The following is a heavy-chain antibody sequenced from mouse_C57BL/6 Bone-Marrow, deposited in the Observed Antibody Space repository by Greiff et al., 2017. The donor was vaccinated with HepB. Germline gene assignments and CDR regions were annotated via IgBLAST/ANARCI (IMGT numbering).Heavy chain of an antibody. Sequence: EVQLQQSGPELVKPGASVKIPCKASGYTFTDYNMDWVKQSHGKSLEWIGDIHPNNGGTIYNQKFKGKATLTVDKSSSTAYMELRSLTSEDTAVYYCARRGTAQATRFAYWGQGTLVTVSA. CDR3: ARRGTAQATRFAY. CDR1: GYTFTDYN. CDR2: IHPNNGGT. D-gene: IGHD3-2*02. V-gene: IGHV1-18*01. J-gene: IGHJ3*01.